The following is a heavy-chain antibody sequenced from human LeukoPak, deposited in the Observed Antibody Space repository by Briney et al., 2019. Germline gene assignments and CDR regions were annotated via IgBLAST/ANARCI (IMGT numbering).Heavy chain of an antibody. CDR3: AKDTSIGRYCSNGVCSPFDY. V-gene: IGHV3-23*01. CDR1: GFTFSSYA. Sequence: GGSLRLSCARSGFTFSSYAMSWVRQAPGQGLEWVSAISDSGDYTSYADSVKGRFTISRDNSRSTLYLQMNSLRAEDTALYYCAKDTSIGRYCSNGVCSPFDYWGQGTLVTVSS. D-gene: IGHD2-8*01. J-gene: IGHJ4*02. CDR2: ISDSGDYT.